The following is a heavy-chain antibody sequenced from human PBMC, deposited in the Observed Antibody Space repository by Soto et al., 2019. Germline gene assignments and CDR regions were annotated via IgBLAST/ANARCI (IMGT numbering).Heavy chain of an antibody. Sequence: QVQLQESGPGLVKPSQTLSLTCTVSGGSISSGGYYWGWIRQHPGQGLEWIGYIYYSGRTYYNPSLKRRVTIPANTSKNQFSLKLSSVTAADTAVDYCARGTYNDILTGSPGYGMDVWGQGTTVTVSS. D-gene: IGHD3-9*01. CDR1: GGSISSGGYY. V-gene: IGHV4-31*03. CDR3: ARGTYNDILTGSPGYGMDV. CDR2: IYYSGRT. J-gene: IGHJ6*02.